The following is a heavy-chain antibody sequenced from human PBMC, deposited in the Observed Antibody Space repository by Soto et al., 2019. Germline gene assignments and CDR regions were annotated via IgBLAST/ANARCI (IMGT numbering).Heavy chain of an antibody. CDR3: ARPYSNSWSTYFDY. CDR1: GYTFTSYG. J-gene: IGHJ4*02. Sequence: ASVKVSCKASGYTFTSYGMHWVRQAPGQRLEWMGWINTGNGDTKYSQQFQGRVTIARDTSASTTYMELSSLRSEDTAVYYCARPYSNSWSTYFDYWGQGTLVTVSS. CDR2: INTGNGDT. V-gene: IGHV1-3*04. D-gene: IGHD6-13*01.